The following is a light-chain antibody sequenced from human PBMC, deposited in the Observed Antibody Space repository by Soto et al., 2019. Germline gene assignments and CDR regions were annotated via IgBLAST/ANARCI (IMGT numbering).Light chain of an antibody. V-gene: IGKV1-39*01. CDR1: QSNSSY. CDR3: QQRYSAPLT. J-gene: IGKJ1*01. Sequence: DIQMTQSPSSLTASVGDRVTITCRASQSNSSYLNWYQQKQGKAPKLLIYAASSLQSGVPSRFTGSVSGTDFTLTISSLQPEDFATYYGQQRYSAPLTFGQGSRVEGK. CDR2: AAS.